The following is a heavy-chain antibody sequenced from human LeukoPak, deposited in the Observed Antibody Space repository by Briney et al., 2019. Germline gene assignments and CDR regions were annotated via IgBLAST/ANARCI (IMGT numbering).Heavy chain of an antibody. D-gene: IGHD3-22*01. Sequence: ASVKVSCKASGYTFTSYAMHWVRQAPGQRLEWMGWIDAGNGNTKYSQKFQGRVTITRDTSASTAYMELSSLRSEDTAVYYCARGPRYYYDSSGYYSLWISFYDYWGQGTLVTVSS. CDR2: IDAGNGNT. CDR1: GYTFTSYA. CDR3: ARGPRYYYDSSGYYSLWISFYDY. J-gene: IGHJ4*02. V-gene: IGHV1-3*01.